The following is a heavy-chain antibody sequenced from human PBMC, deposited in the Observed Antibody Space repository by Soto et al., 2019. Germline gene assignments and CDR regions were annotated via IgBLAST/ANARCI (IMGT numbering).Heavy chain of an antibody. V-gene: IGHV1-18*01. Sequence: QVLLVQSGTEVKKPGASVKVSCKASGYTFTNHGISWVRQAPGQGLEWVGWVSAYNGDTKYAQKFQGRVTMTTDTXTXXAYMELRSLRSDDTAVYYCARDPSNSSGYYQFFDFWGQGTLVTVSS. CDR3: ARDPSNSSGYYQFFDF. CDR2: VSAYNGDT. J-gene: IGHJ4*02. D-gene: IGHD3-22*01. CDR1: GYTFTNHG.